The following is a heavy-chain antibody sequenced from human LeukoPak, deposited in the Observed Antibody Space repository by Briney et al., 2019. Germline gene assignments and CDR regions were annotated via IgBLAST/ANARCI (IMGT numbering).Heavy chain of an antibody. CDR3: ARADVSGSYFHLDY. CDR2: ISGYNGNT. CDR1: GYTFISYG. D-gene: IGHD3-16*01. V-gene: IGHV1-18*01. J-gene: IGHJ4*02. Sequence: GASVKVSCKASGYTFISYGISWVRHAPGQGLEWMGWISGYNGNTNYPQKLQGRVIMTTDRSTNTAYMELRSLRSDDTAVYYCARADVSGSYFHLDYWGQGTLVTVS.